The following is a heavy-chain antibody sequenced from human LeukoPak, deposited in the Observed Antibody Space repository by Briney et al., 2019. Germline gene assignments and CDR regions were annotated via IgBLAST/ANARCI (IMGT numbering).Heavy chain of an antibody. Sequence: GGSLRLSCGASGFTFSSYGVHWVRQAPGKGLEWVAVILDDGRKKYYADSVKGRFTISRDNSKNTLHLQMNSLRAEDTAVYYCAKDSKNYAIDYWGQGTLVTVSS. CDR2: ILDDGRKK. CDR1: GFTFSSYG. V-gene: IGHV3-30*18. J-gene: IGHJ4*02. D-gene: IGHD3-16*01. CDR3: AKDSKNYAIDY.